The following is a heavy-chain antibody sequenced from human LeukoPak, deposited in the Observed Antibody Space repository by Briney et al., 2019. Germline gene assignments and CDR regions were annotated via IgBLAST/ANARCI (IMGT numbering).Heavy chain of an antibody. J-gene: IGHJ5*02. CDR2: MYYIGST. CDR3: ARGGYYGSGNDFRFDP. V-gene: IGHV4-59*01. Sequence: SETLSLTCTVSGGFITSNYWSWVRQPPGKGLEWIGYMYYIGSTNYNPSLKSRVTISVDTSKNQFSLKLSSVTAADTAVYYCARGGYYGSGNDFRFDPWGQGTLVTVSS. D-gene: IGHD3-10*01. CDR1: GGFITSNY.